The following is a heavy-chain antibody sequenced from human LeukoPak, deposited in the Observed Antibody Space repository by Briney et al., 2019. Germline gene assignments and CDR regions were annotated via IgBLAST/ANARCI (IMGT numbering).Heavy chain of an antibody. V-gene: IGHV4-34*01. J-gene: IGHJ4*02. CDR2: INHSGST. Sequence: KASETLSLTCGVYGGSFSGYYWGWIRQPPGKGLEWLGEINHSGSTNYSPSLKSRLTISLDTPKNQFSLKLTSVTAADTAVYYCAREGVETTMVFDSWGQGTLATVSS. CDR3: AREGVETTMVFDS. D-gene: IGHD5-18*01. CDR1: GGSFSGYY.